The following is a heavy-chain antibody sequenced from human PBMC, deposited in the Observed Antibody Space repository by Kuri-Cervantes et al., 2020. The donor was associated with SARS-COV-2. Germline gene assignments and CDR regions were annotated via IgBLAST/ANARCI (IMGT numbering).Heavy chain of an antibody. V-gene: IGHV3-21*01. J-gene: IGHJ2*01. CDR3: ARDFYGDYVWYFDL. CDR1: GFTFSSYS. CDR2: ISSSSSYI. D-gene: IGHD4-17*01. Sequence: ETLSLTCAASGFTFSSYSMNWVRQAPGKGLEWVSSISSSSSYIYYADSVKGRFTISRDNAKNSLYLQMNSLRAEDTAVYYCARDFYGDYVWYFDLWGRGTLVTVSS.